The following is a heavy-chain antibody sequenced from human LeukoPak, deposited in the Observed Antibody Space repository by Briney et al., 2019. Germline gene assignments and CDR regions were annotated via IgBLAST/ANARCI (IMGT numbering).Heavy chain of an antibody. V-gene: IGHV1-46*01. Sequence: GASVKVSCKASGYTFTSYYLHWVRQAPGQGLEWMGIINPNGGSTSNAQKFQGRVTMTRDTSTSTVYMELSRLRSEDTAVYYCARVRYYDNGGYSHFDYWGQGTLVTASS. D-gene: IGHD3-22*01. J-gene: IGHJ4*02. CDR3: ARVRYYDNGGYSHFDY. CDR1: GYTFTSYY. CDR2: INPNGGST.